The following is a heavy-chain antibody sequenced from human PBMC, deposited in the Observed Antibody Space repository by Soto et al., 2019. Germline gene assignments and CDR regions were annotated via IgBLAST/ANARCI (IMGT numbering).Heavy chain of an antibody. Sequence: QLQLQESGPGLVKPSETLSLTCAVSGGSISRSNYYWGWIRQPPGKGLQWIGYIYYSGSVYYNPSLESRVTISVDTSKNHFSLKVNSVTATDTAIYYCARRDTSGWSFYFDYWGQGILVTVSS. J-gene: IGHJ4*02. D-gene: IGHD6-19*01. V-gene: IGHV4-39*02. CDR1: GGSISRSNYY. CDR3: ARRDTSGWSFYFDY. CDR2: IYYSGSV.